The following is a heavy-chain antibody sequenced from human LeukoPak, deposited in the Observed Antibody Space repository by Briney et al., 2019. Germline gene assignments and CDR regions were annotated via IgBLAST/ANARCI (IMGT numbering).Heavy chain of an antibody. Sequence: SETLSLTCTVSGGSISSYYWSWIQQPPGKGLEWIGYIYYSGSTNYNPSLKSRVTISVDTSKNQFSLNLTSVTAADTAVYYCARFTPQGYGWGGYNRFDPWGQGTLVTVSS. V-gene: IGHV4-59*01. D-gene: IGHD3-16*01. J-gene: IGHJ5*02. CDR3: ARFTPQGYGWGGYNRFDP. CDR1: GGSISSYY. CDR2: IYYSGST.